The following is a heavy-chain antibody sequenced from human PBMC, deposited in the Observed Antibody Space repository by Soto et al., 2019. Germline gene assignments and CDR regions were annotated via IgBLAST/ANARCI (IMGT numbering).Heavy chain of an antibody. Sequence: QVQLVQSGGEVKRPGASVRVSCKASGYTFSTYGISWVGQAPGQGLEWMGWISAYNGHTDYAQKFQGRVTMTTDTSTNTVSMELRSLRFDDTAVYYCARGRTSGARDFDYWGQGTLVAVSS. CDR1: GYTFSTYG. CDR3: ARGRTSGARDFDY. J-gene: IGHJ4*02. CDR2: ISAYNGHT. V-gene: IGHV1-18*01. D-gene: IGHD3-10*01.